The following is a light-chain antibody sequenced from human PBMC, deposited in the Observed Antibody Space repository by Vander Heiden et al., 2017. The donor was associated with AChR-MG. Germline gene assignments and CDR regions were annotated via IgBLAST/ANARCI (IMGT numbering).Light chain of an antibody. CDR3: SSYTSSSTPP. V-gene: IGLV2-14*01. J-gene: IGLJ2*01. Sequence: QSALTQPASVSGAPGPSITISCTGTSSDVGGYNYVSWYQQHPGKAPKLMIYDVSKRPSGVSNRFSGSKSGNTASLTISGLQAEDEADYYCSSYTSSSTPPFGGGTKLTVL. CDR2: DVS. CDR1: SSDVGGYNY.